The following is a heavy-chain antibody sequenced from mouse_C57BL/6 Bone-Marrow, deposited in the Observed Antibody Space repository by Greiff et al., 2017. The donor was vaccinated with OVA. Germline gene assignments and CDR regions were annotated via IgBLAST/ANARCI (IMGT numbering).Heavy chain of an antibody. CDR3: ARRLPAWYAY. J-gene: IGHJ3*01. V-gene: IGHV5-6*02. D-gene: IGHD5-5*01. Sequence: EVKLVESGGDLVKPGGSLKLSCAASGFTFSSYGMSWVRQTPDKRLEWVATISSGGSYTYYPDSVQGRFTISRDNAKNTLYLQMSSLKSEDTAMYYCARRLPAWYAYWGQGTLVTVSA. CDR2: ISSGGSYT. CDR1: GFTFSSYG.